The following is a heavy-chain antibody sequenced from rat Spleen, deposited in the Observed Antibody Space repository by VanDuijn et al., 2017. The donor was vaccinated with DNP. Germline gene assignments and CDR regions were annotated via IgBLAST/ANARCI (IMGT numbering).Heavy chain of an antibody. Sequence: EVQLVESGGGLVQPGRSLKLSCVASGFTFSDYNMAWVRQAPKKGLEWVATISPSGGSTYYRDSVKGRFTISRDNAKSTLYLQMDSLRSEDTATYYCATGGITHYFDYWGQGVMVTVSS. D-gene: IGHD1-4*01. CDR1: GFTFSDYN. CDR3: ATGGITHYFDY. J-gene: IGHJ2*01. CDR2: ISPSGGST. V-gene: IGHV5-7*01.